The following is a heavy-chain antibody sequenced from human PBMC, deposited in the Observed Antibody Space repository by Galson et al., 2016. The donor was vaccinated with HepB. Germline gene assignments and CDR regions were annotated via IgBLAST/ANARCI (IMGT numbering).Heavy chain of an antibody. D-gene: IGHD2-15*01. CDR2: ISSSGSTI. V-gene: IGHV3-11*01. J-gene: IGHJ4*02. CDR1: GFTFSDYY. Sequence: SLRLSCAASGFTFSDYYMSWIRQAPGKGLEWVSYISSSGSTIFYADSVKGRFTISRDNAKNSLYLQMYSLGPDDTAVYYCAKREPGGREYYFDYWGQGTLVTVSS. CDR3: AKREPGGREYYFDY.